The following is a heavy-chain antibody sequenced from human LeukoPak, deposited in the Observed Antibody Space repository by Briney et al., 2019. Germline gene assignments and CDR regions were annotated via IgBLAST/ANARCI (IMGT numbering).Heavy chain of an antibody. CDR2: ISTSGTYI. CDR1: GFTFSDYF. Sequence: GGSLRLSCAVSGFTFSDYFMHWVRQAPGKGPEWVSSISTSGTYIHYADSVKGRFTISRDNAKNSLSLQMDSLRAEDTAVYYCARERHYSTSSLGSYWIDPWGQGTLVTVSS. J-gene: IGHJ5*02. D-gene: IGHD6-6*01. V-gene: IGHV3-21*04. CDR3: ARERHYSTSSLGSYWIDP.